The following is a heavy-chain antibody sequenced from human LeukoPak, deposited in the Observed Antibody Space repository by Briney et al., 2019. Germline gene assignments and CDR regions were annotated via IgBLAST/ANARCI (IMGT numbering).Heavy chain of an antibody. V-gene: IGHV3-9*01. D-gene: IGHD3-10*01. CDR1: GFTFDDYA. CDR2: ISWNSGSI. J-gene: IGHJ3*02. Sequence: PGGSLRLSCAASGFTFDDYAMHWVRQASGKGLEWVSGISWNSGSIGYADSVKGRFTISRDNAKNSLYLQMNSLRAEDTALYYCAKGTFRAPSAFDIWGQGTMVTVSS. CDR3: AKGTFRAPSAFDI.